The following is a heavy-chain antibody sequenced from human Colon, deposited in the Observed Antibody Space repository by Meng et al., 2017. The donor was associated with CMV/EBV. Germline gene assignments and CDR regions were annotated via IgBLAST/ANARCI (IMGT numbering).Heavy chain of an antibody. Sequence: SCAASGFSIPGYAMDWVRQAPGKGLEWVSVISASGYITFYAESVKGRFTIGRDTSKNTVYLQLYSLRAEDTAVYYCAKSPTRSYYFDYWGQGSLVTVSS. CDR3: AKSPTRSYYFDY. V-gene: IGHV3-23*01. J-gene: IGHJ4*02. CDR2: ISASGYIT. D-gene: IGHD3-10*01. CDR1: GFSIPGYA.